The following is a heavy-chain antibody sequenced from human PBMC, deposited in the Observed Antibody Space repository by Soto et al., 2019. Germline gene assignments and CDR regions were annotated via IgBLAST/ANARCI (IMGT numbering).Heavy chain of an antibody. CDR2: INPSGGST. V-gene: IGHV1-46*01. Sequence: GASVKVSCKASGYTFTSYYMHWVRQAPGQGLEWMGIINPSGGSTSYAQKFQGRVTMTRDTSTSTVYMELSSLRSEDTAVYYCARDAGYSGSQRRPPILDYWGQGTLVTVSS. J-gene: IGHJ4*02. CDR3: ARDAGYSGSQRRPPILDY. CDR1: GYTFTSYY. D-gene: IGHD1-26*01.